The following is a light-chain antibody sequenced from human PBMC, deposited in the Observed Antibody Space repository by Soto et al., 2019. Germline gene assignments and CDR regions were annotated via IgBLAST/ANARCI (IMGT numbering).Light chain of an antibody. Sequence: AIQMTQSPSSLSASVGDRITITCRASQGIRSALGWYQQKPGTAPKLLIFAASSLQGEVPARFSGNGSGTDFTLTISSLQPEDFGTYYCLQDYNYPLTFGPGTKVDIK. CDR1: QGIRSA. CDR2: AAS. CDR3: LQDYNYPLT. V-gene: IGKV1-6*01. J-gene: IGKJ3*01.